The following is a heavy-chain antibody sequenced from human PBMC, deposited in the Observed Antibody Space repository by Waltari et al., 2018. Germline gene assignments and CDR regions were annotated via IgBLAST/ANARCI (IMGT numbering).Heavy chain of an antibody. CDR2: IYHSGST. J-gene: IGHJ6*03. CDR1: GGSLSCGGYS. Sequence: QLQLQESGSGLVRTYPTPSLTCSVTGGSLSCGGYSWNWHRQPPGNGLEWIVYIYHSGSTYYNPSLKSRVTISVDRSKNQFSLKLSSVTAADTAVYYCASTFGYYYYMDVWGKGTTVTVSS. V-gene: IGHV4-30-2*01. CDR3: ASTFGYYYYMDV. D-gene: IGHD3-3*01.